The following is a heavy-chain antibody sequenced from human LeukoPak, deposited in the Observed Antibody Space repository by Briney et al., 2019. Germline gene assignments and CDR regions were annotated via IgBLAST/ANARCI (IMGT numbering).Heavy chain of an antibody. CDR3: ARDPPSYGEGDWFDP. Sequence: GGSLRLSCAASGFTFSSYSMNWVRQAPGKGLEWVSSISSSSSYIYYADSVKGRFTISRDNAKNSLYLQMNSLRAEDTAVYYCARDPPSYGEGDWFDPWGQGTLVTVSS. CDR2: ISSSSSYI. D-gene: IGHD4-17*01. J-gene: IGHJ5*02. CDR1: GFTFSSYS. V-gene: IGHV3-21*01.